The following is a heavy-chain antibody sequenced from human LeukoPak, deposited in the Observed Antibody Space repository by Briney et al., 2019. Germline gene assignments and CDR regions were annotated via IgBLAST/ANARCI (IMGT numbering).Heavy chain of an antibody. D-gene: IGHD4-23*01. J-gene: IGHJ6*03. Sequence: SETLSLTCAVYGGSFSGYYWSWIRQPPGKGLEWIGEINHSGSTNYNPSLKSRVTISVDTSKNQFSLQLNSVTPEDTAVYYCARGRYGGNVNYYYYYMDVWGKGTTVTVSS. CDR2: INHSGST. CDR1: GGSFSGYY. CDR3: ARGRYGGNVNYYYYYMDV. V-gene: IGHV4-34*01.